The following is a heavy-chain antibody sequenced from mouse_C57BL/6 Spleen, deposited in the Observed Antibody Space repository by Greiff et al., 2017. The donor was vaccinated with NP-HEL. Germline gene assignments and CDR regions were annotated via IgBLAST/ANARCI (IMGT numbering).Heavy chain of an antibody. CDR1: GYAFSSSW. V-gene: IGHV1-82*01. CDR2: IYPGDGDT. J-gene: IGHJ3*01. Sequence: VQLQQSGPELVKPGASVKIYCKASGYAFSSSWMNWVKQRPGKGLEWIGRIYPGDGDTNYNGKFKGKATLTADKSSSTAYMQLRGLTSEDAAVYFCAIWVGYYWVFAYWGQGTLVTVSA. D-gene: IGHD2-3*01. CDR3: AIWVGYYWVFAY.